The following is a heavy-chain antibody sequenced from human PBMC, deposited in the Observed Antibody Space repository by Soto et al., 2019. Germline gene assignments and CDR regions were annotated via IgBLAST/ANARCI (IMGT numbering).Heavy chain of an antibody. CDR3: AKDRERGYSSSTDAFDI. D-gene: IGHD6-6*01. V-gene: IGHV3-23*01. CDR1: GFTISSYA. CDR2: ISGSGGST. Sequence: GGSLRLSCAVSGFTISSYAMSWVRQAPGKGLEWVSAISGSGGSTYYADSVKGRFTISRDNSKNTLYLQMNSLRAEDTAVYYCAKDRERGYSSSTDAFDIWGQGTMVTVSS. J-gene: IGHJ3*02.